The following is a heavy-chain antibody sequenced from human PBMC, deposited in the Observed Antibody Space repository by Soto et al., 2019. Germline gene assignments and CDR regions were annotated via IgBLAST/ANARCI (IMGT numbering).Heavy chain of an antibody. CDR1: RFTFSSYA. Sequence: EVQLLESGGGLVQPGGSLRLSCAASRFTFSSYAMSWVRQAPGKGLEWVSAISGSGGSTYYADSVKGRFTISRDNSKNTLYLQMNSLRAEDTAVYYCTKDLVVVVGRMDVWGKGTTVTVSS. CDR3: TKDLVVVVGRMDV. V-gene: IGHV3-23*01. CDR2: ISGSGGST. D-gene: IGHD2-2*01. J-gene: IGHJ6*03.